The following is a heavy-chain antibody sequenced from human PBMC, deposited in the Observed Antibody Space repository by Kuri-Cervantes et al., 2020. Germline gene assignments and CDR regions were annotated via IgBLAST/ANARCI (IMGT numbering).Heavy chain of an antibody. Sequence: ASVKVSCKASGGTFSSYYMHWVRQAPGQGLEWMGIINPSGGSTSYAQKFQGRVTMTEDTSTDTAYMELSSLRSEDTAVYYCAADTAMVTGYYYYYMDVWGKGTTVTVSS. CDR1: GGTFSSYY. J-gene: IGHJ6*03. CDR2: INPSGGST. V-gene: IGHV1-46*01. D-gene: IGHD5-18*01. CDR3: AADTAMVTGYYYYYMDV.